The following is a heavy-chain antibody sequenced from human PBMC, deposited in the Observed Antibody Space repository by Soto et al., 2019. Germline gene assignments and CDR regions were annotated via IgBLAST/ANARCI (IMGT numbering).Heavy chain of an antibody. V-gene: IGHV3-72*01. J-gene: IGHJ4*01. Sequence: EVQLVESGGGLVQPGGSQRLSCAASGFTFSDHYMDWVRQAPGKGLEWVGRIRNKANSYTTDYAASVKGRLTISRDDSKDSRYLQMNSLKTEDTAIYYCARDSGKGAYFDYWGHGTLATVSS. CDR1: GFTFSDHY. D-gene: IGHD1-26*01. CDR3: ARDSGKGAYFDY. CDR2: IRNKANSYTT.